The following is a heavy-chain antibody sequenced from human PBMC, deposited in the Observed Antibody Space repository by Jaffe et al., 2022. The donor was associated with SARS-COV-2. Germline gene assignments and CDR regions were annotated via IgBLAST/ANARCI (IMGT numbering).Heavy chain of an antibody. Sequence: QLQLQESGPGLVKPSETLSLTCTVSGGSISSSSYYWGWIRQPPGKGLEWIGSIYYSGSTYYNPSLKSRVTISVDTSKNQFSLKLSSVTAADTAVYYCAHSSGYYYGNAFDIWGQGTMVTVSS. CDR3: AHSSGYYYGNAFDI. D-gene: IGHD3-22*01. J-gene: IGHJ3*02. CDR2: IYYSGST. CDR1: GGSISSSSYY. V-gene: IGHV4-39*01.